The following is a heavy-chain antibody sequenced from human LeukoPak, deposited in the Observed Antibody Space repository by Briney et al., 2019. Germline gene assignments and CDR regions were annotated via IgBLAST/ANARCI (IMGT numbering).Heavy chain of an antibody. CDR3: AKSVIPTAYQGTYYMDV. CDR2: IYSGGST. J-gene: IGHJ6*03. Sequence: PGGSLRLSCAASGFTVSSNYMSWVRQAPGKGLEWVSVIYSGGSTYYADSVKGRFTISRDNSKNTLYLQTNSLRAEDTAVYYCAKSVIPTAYQGTYYMDVWGKGITVIVSS. D-gene: IGHD2-2*01. CDR1: GFTVSSNY. V-gene: IGHV3-53*05.